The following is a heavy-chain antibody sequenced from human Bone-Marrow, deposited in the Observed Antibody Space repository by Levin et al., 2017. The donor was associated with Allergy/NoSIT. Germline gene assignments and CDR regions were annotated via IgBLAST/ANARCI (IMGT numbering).Heavy chain of an antibody. CDR2: IYSVGST. J-gene: IGHJ4*02. CDR1: GFTVNNNY. CDR3: ARNVPVTDLGY. Sequence: PGGSLRLSCAASGFTVNNNYMTWVRQAPGKGLEWVSLIYSVGSTYYADSVKGRFTISRDSSKNTVYPQMNNLRAEDTAVYYCARNVPVTDLGYWGQGTLVTVSS. V-gene: IGHV3-53*01. D-gene: IGHD3-10*02.